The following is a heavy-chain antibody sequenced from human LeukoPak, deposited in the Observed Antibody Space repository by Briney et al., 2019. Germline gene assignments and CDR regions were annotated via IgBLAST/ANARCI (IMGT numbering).Heavy chain of an antibody. CDR1: GFNVSSNY. CDR2: IYSGGST. J-gene: IGHJ5*02. V-gene: IGHV3-66*01. CDR3: ARALHLWFGMDEGWFDP. Sequence: GGSLRLSCAASGFNVSSNYMSWVRQAPGKGLEWVSVIYSGGSTYYADSVKGRFTISRDNSKNTLYLQMNSLRAEDTAVYYCARALHLWFGMDEGWFDPWGQGTLVTVSS. D-gene: IGHD3-10*01.